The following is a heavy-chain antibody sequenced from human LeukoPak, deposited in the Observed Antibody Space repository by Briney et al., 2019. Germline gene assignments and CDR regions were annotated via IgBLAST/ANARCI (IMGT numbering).Heavy chain of an antibody. CDR3: ARVPLGDTAMENAFDI. Sequence: ASVKVSCKVSGYTLTELSMHWVRQAPGQGLEWMGWINPNSGGTNYAQKFQGRVTMTRDTSISTAYMELSRLRSDDTAVYYCARVPLGDTAMENAFDIWGQGTMVTVSS. J-gene: IGHJ3*02. V-gene: IGHV1-2*02. CDR1: GYTLTELS. CDR2: INPNSGGT. D-gene: IGHD5-18*01.